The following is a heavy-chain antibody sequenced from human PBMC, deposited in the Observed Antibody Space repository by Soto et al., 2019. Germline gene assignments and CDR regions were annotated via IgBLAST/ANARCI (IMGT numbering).Heavy chain of an antibody. CDR3: ARDLHGAFTTMVH. CDR1: GYNFLDYY. V-gene: IGHV1-46*01. Sequence: QVQMVQSGSEVKKPGASLKVSCKASGYNFLDYYIHWVRQAPGQGLEWMGIVNPNGYTSTLAQKFQCSLTATSETSTSTVYMELGSLTSEDTAVYYCARDLHGAFTTMVHWGQGTLVTVSS. CDR2: VNPNGYTS. D-gene: IGHD5-18*01. J-gene: IGHJ4*02.